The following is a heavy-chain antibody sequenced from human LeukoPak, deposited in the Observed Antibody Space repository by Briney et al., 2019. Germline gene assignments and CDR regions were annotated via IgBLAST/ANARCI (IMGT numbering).Heavy chain of an antibody. CDR2: IYYSGST. Sequence: GSLRLSCAASGFTVSSNYMSWVRQAPGKGLEWIGYIYYSGSTNYNPSLKSRVTISVDTSKNQFSLKLSSVTAADTAVYYCARAGKDYGDLGYWGQGTLVTVSS. D-gene: IGHD4-17*01. CDR1: GFTVSSNY. J-gene: IGHJ4*02. CDR3: ARAGKDYGDLGY. V-gene: IGHV4-59*02.